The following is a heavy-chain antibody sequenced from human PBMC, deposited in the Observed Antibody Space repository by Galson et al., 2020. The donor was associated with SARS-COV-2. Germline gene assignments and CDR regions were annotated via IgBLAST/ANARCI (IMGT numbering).Heavy chain of an antibody. CDR1: GFTFSDHY. CDR2: TGNKANSYNT. CDR3: ARESGDSSGTTFYYYGMDV. Sequence: GESLKISCAASGFTFSDHYMDWVRQAPGKGTEWVGRTGNKANSYNTEYAASVKGRLTISRDDSKNSLYLQMNSLKTEDTAVYYCARESGDSSGTTFYYYGMDVWGQGTTVTVSS. V-gene: IGHV3-72*01. D-gene: IGHD3-22*01. J-gene: IGHJ6*02.